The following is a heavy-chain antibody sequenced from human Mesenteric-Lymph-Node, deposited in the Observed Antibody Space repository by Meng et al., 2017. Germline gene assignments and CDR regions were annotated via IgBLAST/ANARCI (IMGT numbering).Heavy chain of an antibody. CDR2: INHSGST. J-gene: IGHJ4*02. D-gene: IGHD2/OR15-2a*01. CDR3: ARMVLKSNSAHYHFDY. CDR1: GGSFSGYY. Sequence: QVQLRQWGEGLLKPSETLSLTCAVYGGSFSGYYWSWIRQPPGKGLEWIGEINHSGSTNYNPSLKSRVTISVDTSKNQFSLKLSSVTAADTAVYFCARMVLKSNSAHYHFDYWGQGTLVTVSS. V-gene: IGHV4-34*01.